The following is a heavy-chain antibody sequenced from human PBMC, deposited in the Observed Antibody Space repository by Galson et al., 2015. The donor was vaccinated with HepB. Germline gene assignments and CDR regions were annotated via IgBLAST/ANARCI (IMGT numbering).Heavy chain of an antibody. J-gene: IGHJ6*03. CDR3: ARLPAANIYYYYYMDV. D-gene: IGHD2-2*01. Sequence: SLRLSCAASGFTFSDYYMSWIRQAPGKGLEWVSFISTTSSYTNYADSVKGRFTISRDNAKNSLYLQMNSLIAEDRAVYYCARLPAANIYYYYYMDVGGKGTTVTVSS. V-gene: IGHV3-11*06. CDR2: ISTTSSYT. CDR1: GFTFSDYY.